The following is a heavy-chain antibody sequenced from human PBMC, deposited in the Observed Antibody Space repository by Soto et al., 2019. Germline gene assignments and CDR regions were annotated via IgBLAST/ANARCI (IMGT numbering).Heavy chain of an antibody. Sequence: QLHQQQWGAGLLKPSETLSLTCAVYGGSFNGYFWNWIRQSPGKGLEWIGKVNHNGRNNYNPSLKSRVTISLDMSKNQISLKLTSVTAADTAVYYCARGGSSDWQVAFDFWGQGTMVTVSS. CDR3: ARGGSSDWQVAFDF. CDR2: VNHNGRN. CDR1: GGSFNGYF. J-gene: IGHJ3*01. D-gene: IGHD6-19*01. V-gene: IGHV4-34*01.